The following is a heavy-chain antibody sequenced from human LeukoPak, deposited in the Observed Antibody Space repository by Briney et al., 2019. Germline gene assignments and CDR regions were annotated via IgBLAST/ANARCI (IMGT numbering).Heavy chain of an antibody. Sequence: GGSLTLSCAASGVTFSSHSMHWVRQAPGKGLVWVSGISNDGTSTTYADSVKGRFTISRDNAKNTLYLQMHSLRAEDTAVYSCARGWFGPDYCGQGTLVTVSS. CDR1: GVTFSSHS. V-gene: IGHV3-74*01. CDR3: ARGWFGPDY. CDR2: ISNDGTST. D-gene: IGHD3-10*01. J-gene: IGHJ4*02.